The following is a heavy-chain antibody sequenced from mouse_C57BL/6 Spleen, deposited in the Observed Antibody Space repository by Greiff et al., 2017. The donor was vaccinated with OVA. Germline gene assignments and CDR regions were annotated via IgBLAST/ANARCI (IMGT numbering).Heavy chain of an antibody. CDR3: ARYDDGYYHFDY. V-gene: IGHV1-50*01. CDR1: GYTFTSYW. Sequence: VQLQQPGAELVKPGASVKLSCKASGYTFTSYWMQWVKQRPGQGLEWIGEIDPSDSYTNYNQKFKGKATLTVDPASSTAYLQLSSLPSEDSAVYYCARYDDGYYHFDYWGQGTTLTVSS. D-gene: IGHD2-3*01. CDR2: IDPSDSYT. J-gene: IGHJ2*01.